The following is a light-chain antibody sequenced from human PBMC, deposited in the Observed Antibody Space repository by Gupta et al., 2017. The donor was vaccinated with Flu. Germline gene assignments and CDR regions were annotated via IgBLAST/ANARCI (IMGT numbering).Light chain of an antibody. J-gene: IGLJ2*01. CDR2: EVS. Sequence: QSALTQPASVSGSPGQSITISCTGTSSDVGGYNYVSWYQQHPGKAPKLMIDEVSNRPSGVSNRFAGSKSGNTASLTISGLQAEDEADYYCSSHTSSSTLVFGGGTKLTVL. CDR3: SSHTSSSTLV. V-gene: IGLV2-14*01. CDR1: SSDVGGYNY.